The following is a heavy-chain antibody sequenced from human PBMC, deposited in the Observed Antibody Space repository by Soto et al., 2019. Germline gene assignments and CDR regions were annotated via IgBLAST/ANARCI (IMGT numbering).Heavy chain of an antibody. CDR1: GGSISSGGYY. CDR3: ARDFQYYDILTGPPTHNWFDP. J-gene: IGHJ5*02. V-gene: IGHV4-31*03. Sequence: QVQLQESGPGLVKPSQTLSLTCTVSGGSISSGGYYWSWIRQHPGKGLEWIGYIYYSGSTYYNPSLKSRVTISVDTSKNQFSLKLSSVTAADTAVYYCARDFQYYDILTGPPTHNWFDPWGQGTLVTVSS. CDR2: IYYSGST. D-gene: IGHD3-9*01.